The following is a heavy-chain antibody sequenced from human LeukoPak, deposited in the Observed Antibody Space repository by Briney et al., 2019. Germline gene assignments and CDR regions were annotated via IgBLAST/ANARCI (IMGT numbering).Heavy chain of an antibody. V-gene: IGHV3-23*01. CDR1: GFTFSSYA. CDR3: AGELRFLEWLLPIDY. D-gene: IGHD3-3*01. J-gene: IGHJ4*02. Sequence: PGGSLRLSCAASGFTFSSYAMSWVRQAPGKGLEWVSTISDSGSGGSTYYADSAKGRFTISRDNSKNTLYLQMNSLRAEDTAVYYCAGELRFLEWLLPIDYWGQGTLVTVSS. CDR2: ISDSGSGGST.